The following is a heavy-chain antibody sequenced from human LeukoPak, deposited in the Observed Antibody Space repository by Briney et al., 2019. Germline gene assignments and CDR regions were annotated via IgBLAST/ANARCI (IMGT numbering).Heavy chain of an antibody. CDR1: GGSICSYY. V-gene: IGHV4-59*13. CDR2: FYYSGST. J-gene: IGHJ3*02. CDR3: ARQPIYCTSSSCDAFDI. Sequence: SETLSLTRTVSGGSICSYYWSWIREPPGKGGEWSGYFYYSGSTKYNPSLKSRVTISGDTSKNQFSLKLSSVTAADTAVYFCARQPIYCTSSSCDAFDIWGQGTMVTVSS. D-gene: IGHD2-2*01.